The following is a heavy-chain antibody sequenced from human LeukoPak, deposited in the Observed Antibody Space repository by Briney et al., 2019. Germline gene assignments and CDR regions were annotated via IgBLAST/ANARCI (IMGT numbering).Heavy chain of an antibody. CDR3: ARDGHGDYDFDY. D-gene: IGHD4-17*01. CDR2: ITNSGNSK. Sequence: GGSLRLSCAASEFTFSSYSMNWVRQAPGKGLEWVSYITNSGNSKSYADSVKGRFTISRDNAKNSLYLQMNSLRAEDTAVYYCARDGHGDYDFDYWGQGTLVTVSS. V-gene: IGHV3-21*05. J-gene: IGHJ4*02. CDR1: EFTFSSYS.